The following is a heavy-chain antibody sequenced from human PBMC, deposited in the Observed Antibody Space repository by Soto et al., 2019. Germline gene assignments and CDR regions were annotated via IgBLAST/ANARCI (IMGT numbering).Heavy chain of an antibody. D-gene: IGHD6-13*01. J-gene: IGHJ1*01. CDR3: AKLIGLSSSSSWYFPYFQH. V-gene: IGHV3-23*01. CDR2: ISGSGGST. CDR1: GFTFSSYA. Sequence: PGGSLRLSCAASGFTFSSYAMSWVRQAPGKGLEWVSAISGSGGSTYYADSVKGRFTISRDNSKNTLYLQMNSLRAEDTAVYYCAKLIGLSSSSSWYFPYFQHWGQGTLVTVSS.